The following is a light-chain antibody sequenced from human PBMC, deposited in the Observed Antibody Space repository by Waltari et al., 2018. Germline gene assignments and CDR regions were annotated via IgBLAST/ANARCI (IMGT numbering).Light chain of an antibody. CDR2: LNN. J-gene: IGLJ2*01. CDR1: TSNIGKND. V-gene: IGLV1-47*01. CDR3: AAWDDSLSGVV. Sequence: QSVLTQPPSASGTPGQRVTIPCSGSTSNIGKNDVNWYQQLPGTAPKVLIYLNNPRPSGVPDRFFGSKSGTSASLGISDLRSEDEADYYCAAWDDSLSGVVFGGGTKLTVL.